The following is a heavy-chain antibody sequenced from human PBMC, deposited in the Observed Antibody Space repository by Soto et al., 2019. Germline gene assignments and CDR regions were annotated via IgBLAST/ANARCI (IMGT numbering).Heavy chain of an antibody. Sequence: QVQLQESGPGLVKPSETLSLTCTVSGGSISSYYWSWIRQPPGKGLEWIGYIYYSGSTNYNPSLKSRVTISVDTSKNQCSLKLSSVTAADTAVYYCARGGAATYYYYGMDVWGQGTTVTVSS. D-gene: IGHD1-26*01. CDR3: ARGGAATYYYYGMDV. V-gene: IGHV4-59*01. J-gene: IGHJ6*02. CDR2: IYYSGST. CDR1: GGSISSYY.